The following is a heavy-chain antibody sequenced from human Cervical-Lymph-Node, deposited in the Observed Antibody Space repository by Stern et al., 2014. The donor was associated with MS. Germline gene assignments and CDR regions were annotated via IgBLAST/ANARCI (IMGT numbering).Heavy chain of an antibody. Sequence: QLVESGPGLVKPSQTLSLTCTVSGGSISSGSYYWSWIRQPAGKGLEWIGRIYTSGSTNYNPSLKSRVTISVDTSKNQFSLKLSSVIAADTAVYYCARDRTAPSRYYGMDVWGQGTTVTVSS. CDR1: GGSISSGSYY. V-gene: IGHV4-61*02. J-gene: IGHJ6*02. CDR3: ARDRTAPSRYYGMDV. CDR2: IYTSGST. D-gene: IGHD2-2*01.